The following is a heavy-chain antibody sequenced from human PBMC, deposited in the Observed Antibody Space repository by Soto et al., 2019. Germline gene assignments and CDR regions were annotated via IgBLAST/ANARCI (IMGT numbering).Heavy chain of an antibody. CDR2: IRSKAYGGTT. V-gene: IGHV3-49*03. D-gene: IGHD3-10*01. Sequence: GGSLRLSCTASGFTFGDYAMSWFRQAPGKGLEWVGFIRSKAYGGTTEYAASVKGRFTITRDDSNSIAYLQMNSLKTEDTAVYYCTRSRITMVRGVIIYDYYMDVWGKGTTVTVSS. CDR3: TRSRITMVRGVIIYDYYMDV. CDR1: GFTFGDYA. J-gene: IGHJ6*03.